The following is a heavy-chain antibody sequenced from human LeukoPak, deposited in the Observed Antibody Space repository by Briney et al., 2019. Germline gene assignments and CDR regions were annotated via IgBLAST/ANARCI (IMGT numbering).Heavy chain of an antibody. CDR1: GYTFTNYY. Sequence: ASVKVSCKASGYTFTNYYMYWGRQAPGQALEWMGWINSNSGGTQYVQKFQGRVTMTRDTSISTAYMELSGLKSDDTAVYYCARDGNWERPEFDYWGQGTLVTVSS. CDR3: ARDGNWERPEFDY. V-gene: IGHV1-2*02. CDR2: INSNSGGT. D-gene: IGHD7-27*01. J-gene: IGHJ4*02.